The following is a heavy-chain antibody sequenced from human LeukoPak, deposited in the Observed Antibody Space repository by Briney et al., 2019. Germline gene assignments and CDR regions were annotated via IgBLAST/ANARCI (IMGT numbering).Heavy chain of an antibody. Sequence: SETLSLTCTVSGGSISSYYWSWIRQPPGKGLEWIGYIYYSGSTNYNPSLKSRVTISADTSKNQFSLKLSSVTAADTAVYYCARGGYGYNRWDYFDYWGQGTLVTVSS. CDR2: IYYSGST. CDR3: ARGGYGYNRWDYFDY. D-gene: IGHD5-24*01. CDR1: GGSISSYY. V-gene: IGHV4-59*08. J-gene: IGHJ4*02.